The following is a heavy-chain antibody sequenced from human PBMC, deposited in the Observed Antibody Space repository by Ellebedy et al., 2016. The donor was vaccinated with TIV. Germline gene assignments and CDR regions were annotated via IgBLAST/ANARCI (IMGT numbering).Heavy chain of an antibody. V-gene: IGHV3-7*01. J-gene: IGHJ4*02. D-gene: IGHD6-19*01. CDR1: GFTFSNYW. CDR2: VKQDGSEE. Sequence: GESLKISCEASGFTFSNYWMTWVRQAPGKGLEWVANVKQDGSEENYVDSVKGRFSISRDNTKNSLYVQMNSLGDEDTAVYYCAIDQWLGRAYYFDYWGQGTLLTVSS. CDR3: AIDQWLGRAYYFDY.